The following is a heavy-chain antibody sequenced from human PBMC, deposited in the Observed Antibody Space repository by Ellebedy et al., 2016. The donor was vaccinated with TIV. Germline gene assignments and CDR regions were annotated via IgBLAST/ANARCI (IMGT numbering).Heavy chain of an antibody. CDR2: IREDGGEK. CDR1: GFTFSNYW. Sequence: GGSLRLXCAVSGFTFSNYWMSWVRQAPGKGLEWVATIREDGGEKYYVDSVKGRFTISRDNAKNSLYLQMNSLRAEDTAVYYCARLARQLDYWGQGTLVTVSS. V-gene: IGHV3-7*01. D-gene: IGHD2-2*01. CDR3: ARLARQLDY. J-gene: IGHJ4*02.